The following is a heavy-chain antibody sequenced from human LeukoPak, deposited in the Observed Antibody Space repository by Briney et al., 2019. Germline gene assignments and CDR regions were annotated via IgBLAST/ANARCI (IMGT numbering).Heavy chain of an antibody. Sequence: GGSLRLSCAASGFTFSGYEIHGVRQAAGKGVEWVSDIRPGDGATYYADSVKGGFTISRDNAKNSLFLQLNSLRAEDPAIYYCPREYISGWFYYWRQGPLVTVSS. J-gene: IGHJ4*02. CDR1: GFTFSGYE. CDR2: IRPGDGAT. V-gene: IGHV3-48*03. CDR3: PREYISGWFYY. D-gene: IGHD6-19*01.